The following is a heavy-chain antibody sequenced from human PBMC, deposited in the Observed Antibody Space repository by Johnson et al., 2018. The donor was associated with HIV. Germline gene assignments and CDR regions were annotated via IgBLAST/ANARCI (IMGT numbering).Heavy chain of an antibody. CDR3: AAYYDFWCGSYTSGVDI. CDR1: GFTFSSYA. V-gene: IGHV3-30-3*01. Sequence: QVQLVESGGGVVQPGRSLRLSCAASGFTFSSYAMHWVRQAPGKGLEWVAVISYDGSNKYYADSVKGRFTISRDNAKKTVFLQMNSLRPEDTARYYCAAYYDFWCGSYTSGVDIWGQGTRVTVSS. J-gene: IGHJ3*02. D-gene: IGHD3-3*01. CDR2: ISYDGSNK.